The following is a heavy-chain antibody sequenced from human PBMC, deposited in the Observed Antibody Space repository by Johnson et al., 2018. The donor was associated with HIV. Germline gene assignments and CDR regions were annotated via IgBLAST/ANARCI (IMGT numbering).Heavy chain of an antibody. CDR3: AKDVLFQFV. D-gene: IGHD2/OR15-2a*01. CDR2: ISYDGSNK. J-gene: IGHJ3*01. V-gene: IGHV3-30*18. Sequence: VQLVESGGGVVQPGRSLRLSCAASGFTFSSYAMSWVRQAPGKGLEWVAVISYDGSNKYYADSVKGRFTISRDNSKNTLYLQMNSLRAEDTAVYYCAKDVLFQFVGGHGTAVTVSS. CDR1: GFTFSSYA.